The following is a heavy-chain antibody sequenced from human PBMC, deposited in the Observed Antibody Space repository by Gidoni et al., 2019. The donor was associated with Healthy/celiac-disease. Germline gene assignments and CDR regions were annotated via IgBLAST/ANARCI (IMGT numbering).Heavy chain of an antibody. CDR1: GFTFGSYA. D-gene: IGHD3-22*01. CDR3: AKDLGGYYDSSD. J-gene: IGHJ4*02. CDR2: ISGSGGST. Sequence: QLLESGRDMLQPGGSLRLSCAASGFTFGSYAMSWVRQAPGKGLESVSAISGSGGSTYYAASVNGRFTISRDNSKNTLYLQMNSLRAEDTAVYYCAKDLGGYYDSSDWGQGTLVTVSS. V-gene: IGHV3-23*01.